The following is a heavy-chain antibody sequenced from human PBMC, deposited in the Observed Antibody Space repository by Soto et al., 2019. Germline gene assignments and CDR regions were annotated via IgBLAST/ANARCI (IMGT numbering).Heavy chain of an antibody. CDR3: ARDLGCSSTSCYIPEYFDY. V-gene: IGHV1-18*04. J-gene: IGHJ4*02. CDR2: ISAYNGNT. D-gene: IGHD2-2*02. CDR1: GYTFTSYG. Sequence: ASVKVSCKASGYTFTSYGISWVRQAPGQGLEWMGWISAYNGNTNYAQKLQGRVTMTTDTSTSTAYMELRSLRSDDTAVYYCARDLGCSSTSCYIPEYFDYWGQGTLVTVSS.